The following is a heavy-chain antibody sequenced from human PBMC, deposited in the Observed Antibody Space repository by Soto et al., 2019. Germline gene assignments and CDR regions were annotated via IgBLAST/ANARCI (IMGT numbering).Heavy chain of an antibody. CDR1: GFTFDDYA. Sequence: GGSLRLSCAASGFTFDDYAMHWVRQAPGKGLEWVSGISWNSGSIGYADSVKARFTISRDNAKNSLYLQMNSLRAEDTAFYYCAKAVGGSSWFSIDYWGQGTLVTVSS. V-gene: IGHV3-9*01. D-gene: IGHD6-13*01. J-gene: IGHJ4*02. CDR3: AKAVGGSSWFSIDY. CDR2: ISWNSGSI.